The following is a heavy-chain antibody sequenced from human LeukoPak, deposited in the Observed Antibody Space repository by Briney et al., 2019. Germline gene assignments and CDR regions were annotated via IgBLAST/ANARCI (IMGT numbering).Heavy chain of an antibody. CDR3: VGSFSSSGNWFDP. CDR1: GFTFHDSG. V-gene: IGHV3-20*04. J-gene: IGHJ5*02. Sequence: GGSLRLSCTASGFTFHDSGVNWVRQAPGRGPEWVSGINWSGGRTGYADSVQGRFTISRGNANNSLFLQMNSLRADDTAVYYCVGSFSSSGNWFDPWGQGTLVAVSS. CDR2: INWSGGRT. D-gene: IGHD6-6*01.